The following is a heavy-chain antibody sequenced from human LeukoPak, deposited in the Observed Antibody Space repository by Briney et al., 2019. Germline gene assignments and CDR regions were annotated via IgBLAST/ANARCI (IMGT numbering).Heavy chain of an antibody. J-gene: IGHJ3*02. Sequence: GESLKISCKGSGYSFTSYWIGWVRQMRGKGREWMGIIYPGYSDTSYSPSFQGQVTISADKSIRTAYLQWSSLKASDTAMYYCARPSDGDYFDAFDIWGQGTMVTVSS. CDR3: ARPSDGDYFDAFDI. CDR2: IYPGYSDT. D-gene: IGHD4-17*01. CDR1: GYSFTSYW. V-gene: IGHV5-51*01.